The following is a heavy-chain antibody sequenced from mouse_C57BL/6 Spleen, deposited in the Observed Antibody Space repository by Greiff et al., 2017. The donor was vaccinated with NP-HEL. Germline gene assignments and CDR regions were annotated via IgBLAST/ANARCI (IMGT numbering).Heavy chain of an antibody. CDR3: ARSDYSNYQSAMDY. D-gene: IGHD2-5*01. Sequence: QVQLQQSGAELVKPGASVKMSCKASGYTFTSYWITWVKQRPGQGLEWIGDIYPGSGSTNYNEKFKSKATLTVDTSSSTAYMQLSSLTSEDSAVYYCARSDYSNYQSAMDYWGQGTSVTVSS. J-gene: IGHJ4*01. CDR1: GYTFTSYW. V-gene: IGHV1-55*01. CDR2: IYPGSGST.